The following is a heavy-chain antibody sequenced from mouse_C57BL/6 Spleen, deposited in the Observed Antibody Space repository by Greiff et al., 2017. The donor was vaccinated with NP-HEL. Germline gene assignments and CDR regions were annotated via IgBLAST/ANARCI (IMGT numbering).Heavy chain of an antibody. J-gene: IGHJ3*01. Sequence: QVQLQQSGPGLVQPSQSLSITCTVSGFSLTSYGVHWVRQSPGKGLEWLGVIWSGGSTDYNAAFISRLSISKDNSKSQVFFKMNSLQADDTAIYYCATIYYGNPEGFAYWGQGTLVTVSA. CDR3: ATIYYGNPEGFAY. CDR2: IWSGGST. CDR1: GFSLTSYG. D-gene: IGHD2-1*01. V-gene: IGHV2-2*01.